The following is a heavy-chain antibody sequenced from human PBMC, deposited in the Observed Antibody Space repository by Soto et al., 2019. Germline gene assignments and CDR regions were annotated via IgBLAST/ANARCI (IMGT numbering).Heavy chain of an antibody. D-gene: IGHD5-12*01. CDR2: INPSGGST. J-gene: IGHJ4*02. CDR1: GYTFTSYY. CDR3: ASVCLRDGYNRGCIDY. Sequence: ASVKVSCKASGYTFTSYYMHWVRQAPGQGLEWMGIINPSGGSTSYAQKFQGRVTMTRDTSTSTVYMELSSLRSEDTAVYYCASVCLRDGYNRGCIDYWGQGTLVTVSS. V-gene: IGHV1-46*01.